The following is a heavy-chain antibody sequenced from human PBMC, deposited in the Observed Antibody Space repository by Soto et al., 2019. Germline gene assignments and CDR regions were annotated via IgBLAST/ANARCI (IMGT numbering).Heavy chain of an antibody. D-gene: IGHD2-2*02. CDR1: GFTFSSYW. J-gene: IGHJ5*02. Sequence: GGSLRLSCAASGFTFSSYWMSWVRQAPGKGLEWVANIKQDGSEKYYVDSVKGRFTISRDNAKNSLYLQMNSLRAEDTAVYYCARDLIVVVPAAISRWFDPWGQGTLVTVSS. CDR3: ARDLIVVVPAAISRWFDP. CDR2: IKQDGSEK. V-gene: IGHV3-7*01.